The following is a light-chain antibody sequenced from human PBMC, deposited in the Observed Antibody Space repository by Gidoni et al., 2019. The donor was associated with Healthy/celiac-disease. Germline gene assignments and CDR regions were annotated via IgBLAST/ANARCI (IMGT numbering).Light chain of an antibody. CDR3: QQYNNWPPRYT. V-gene: IGKV3-15*01. J-gene: IGKJ2*01. CDR1: QSVSSN. CDR2: CAS. Sequence: EIVMTQSPATLSVSPGERATLSCRASQSVSSNLAWYQHKPGKAPRLLIYCASTSATGIPARFSGSGSGTEFTLTISSLQSEDFAVYYCQQYNNWPPRYTFXXXTKLEIK.